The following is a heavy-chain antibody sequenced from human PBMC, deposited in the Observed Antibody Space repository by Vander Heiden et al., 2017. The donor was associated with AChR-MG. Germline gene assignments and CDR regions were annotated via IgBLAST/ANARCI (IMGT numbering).Heavy chain of an antibody. CDR3: APSRAVPESYYFDY. V-gene: IGHV2-70*04. CDR1: GLPPSTSGMR. J-gene: IGHJ4*02. D-gene: IGHD2-2*01. Sequence: VTLQESGPALVKPTQTLTLTCTFPGLPPSTSGMRVSWIRQPPGKALEWLARIDWDHDKFYSTALKTRLTISKDTSKHQVVLTMTKMDTLDPATYYCAPSRAVPESYYFDYWGQVTLVTVSS. CDR2: IDWDHDK.